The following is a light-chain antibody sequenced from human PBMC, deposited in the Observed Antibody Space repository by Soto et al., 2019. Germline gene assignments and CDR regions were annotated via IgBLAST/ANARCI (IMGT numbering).Light chain of an antibody. Sequence: EVVLTQSPGTLSLSPGERATLSCRASQSVSSSYLAWYQQKPGQAPRLLIYGASSRATGIPDRFSGSGSGTDFTLTISRLEPEDFAVYYCQQSRTWTFGQGTKVDI. V-gene: IGKV3-20*01. CDR3: QQSRTWT. J-gene: IGKJ1*01. CDR2: GAS. CDR1: QSVSSSY.